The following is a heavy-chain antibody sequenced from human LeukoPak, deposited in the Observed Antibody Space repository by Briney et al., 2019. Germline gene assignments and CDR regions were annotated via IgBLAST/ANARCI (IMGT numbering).Heavy chain of an antibody. V-gene: IGHV3-66*02. J-gene: IGHJ3*02. CDR3: ARVGIVVVPGFSAFDM. CDR1: EFTVGSND. D-gene: IGHD2-2*01. CDR2: IYSAGTT. Sequence: SGGSLRLSCAASEFTVGSNDMSWVRQAPGKGLEWVSVIYSAGTTYSADSVKGRFTISRDTSKNTLYLQMNSLRAEDPAVYFCARVGIVVVPGFSAFDMWGQGTMVTVSS.